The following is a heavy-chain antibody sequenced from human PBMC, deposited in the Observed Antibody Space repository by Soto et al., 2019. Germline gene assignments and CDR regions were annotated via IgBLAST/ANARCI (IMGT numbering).Heavy chain of an antibody. CDR3: AGEKCPQGFCL. D-gene: IGHD2-2*01. CDR2: IGSGDT. V-gene: IGHV1-18*01. J-gene: IGHJ3*01. CDR1: GYSFDSYA. Sequence: QVQLVQSGATQEKPGASVKVSCEAFGYSFDSYAYSWVRQAPGQGLEWMGRIGSGDTNYAQKLQGRVTMTTDTSTKKAYMELESLRSDDPALLFWAGEKCPQGFCLLGQGTMVTVSS.